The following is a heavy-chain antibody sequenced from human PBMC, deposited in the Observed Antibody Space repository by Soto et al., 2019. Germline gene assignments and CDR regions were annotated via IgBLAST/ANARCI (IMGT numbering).Heavy chain of an antibody. CDR3: AKDGGSRPEYFHH. V-gene: IGHV3-23*01. J-gene: IGHJ1*01. D-gene: IGHD2-15*01. CDR2: INNSVDIT. CDR1: GFIFSSYA. Sequence: WGSLRLSCAASGFIFSSYAMSWVRQAPGKGLEWVSSINNSVDITYFAESVKGRFTISRDNSKNTLYLQMNSLRAEDTAIYYCAKDGGSRPEYFHHWGEGNLVTVSS.